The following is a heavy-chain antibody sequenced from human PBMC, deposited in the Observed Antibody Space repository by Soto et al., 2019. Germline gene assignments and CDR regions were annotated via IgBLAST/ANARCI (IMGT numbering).Heavy chain of an antibody. D-gene: IGHD2-15*01. Sequence: SETLSLTCTVSGGSISSSSYYWGWIRQPPGKGLEWIGSIYYSGSTYYNPSLKSRVTISVDTSKNQFSLKLSSVTAADTAVYYCARLVVAATHGNYFDYWGQGTLVTVSS. CDR1: GGSISSSSYY. CDR3: ARLVVAATHGNYFDY. CDR2: IYYSGST. V-gene: IGHV4-39*01. J-gene: IGHJ4*02.